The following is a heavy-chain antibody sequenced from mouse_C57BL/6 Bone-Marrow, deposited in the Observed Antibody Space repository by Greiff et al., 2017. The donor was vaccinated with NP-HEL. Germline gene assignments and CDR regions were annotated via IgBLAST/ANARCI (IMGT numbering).Heavy chain of an antibody. D-gene: IGHD2-4*01. CDR1: GYTFTSYW. CDR3: ARSLYDYHAY. J-gene: IGHJ3*01. V-gene: IGHV1-53*01. Sequence: VHLVESGAELVKPGASVKLSCKASGYTFTSYWMHWVKQRPGQGLEWIGNINPSNGCTNYNEKFKSKATLTVDKSSSTAYMQLSSLTSEDSAVYYCARSLYDYHAYWGQGTLVTVSA. CDR2: INPSNGCT.